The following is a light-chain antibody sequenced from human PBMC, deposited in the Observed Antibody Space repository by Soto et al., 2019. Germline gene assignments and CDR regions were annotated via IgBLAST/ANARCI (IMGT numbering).Light chain of an antibody. CDR1: SGHSSYA. Sequence: QAVVTQSPSASASLGASVKLTCTLSSGHSSYAIAWHQQQPEKGPRYLMKLNSDGSHSKGDGIPDRFSGSSSGAERYLTFSSLQSEDEADYYCQTWGTGIHVFGTGTKLTVL. CDR3: QTWGTGIHV. CDR2: LNSDGSH. J-gene: IGLJ1*01. V-gene: IGLV4-69*01.